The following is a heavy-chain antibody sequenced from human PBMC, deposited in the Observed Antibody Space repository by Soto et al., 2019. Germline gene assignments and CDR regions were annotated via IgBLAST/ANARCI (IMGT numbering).Heavy chain of an antibody. CDR3: ARDGYQYSSSLNY. Sequence: GGSLRLSCAASGFTFSSYSMNWFRQAPGKGLEWVSSISSSSSYIYYADSVKGRFTISRDNAKNSLYLQMNSLRAEDTAVYYCARDGYQYSSSLNYWGQGTLVTVSS. V-gene: IGHV3-21*01. D-gene: IGHD6-6*01. J-gene: IGHJ4*02. CDR2: ISSSSSYI. CDR1: GFTFSSYS.